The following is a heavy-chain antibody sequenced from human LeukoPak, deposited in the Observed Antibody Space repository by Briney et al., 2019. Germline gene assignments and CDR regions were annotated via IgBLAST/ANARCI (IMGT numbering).Heavy chain of an antibody. Sequence: GESLKISCKGSGYSFTSYWIGWVRQTPGKGLEWMGIIYPGDSDTRYSPSFQGRVTISADKSISTAYLQWSSLKASDTAMYYCVRQVAANKCFDYWGQGTLVTVSS. CDR1: GYSFTSYW. V-gene: IGHV5-51*01. J-gene: IGHJ4*02. CDR2: IYPGDSDT. D-gene: IGHD1-26*01. CDR3: VRQVAANKCFDY.